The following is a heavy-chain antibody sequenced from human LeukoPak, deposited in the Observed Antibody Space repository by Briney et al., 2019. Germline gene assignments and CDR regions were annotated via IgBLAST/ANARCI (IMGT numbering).Heavy chain of an antibody. CDR2: VKQDGGEK. Sequence: GWALRLSGAASGFNLSSFWLGSVGAAPGKGLEWVAHVKQDGGEKYSVDSVKGRFPISRDNAKNSLYLQMNSLRAEDTAVYYCARDQYWSGGTCYYFGLDGWGKGTTVTVPS. J-gene: IGHJ6*04. CDR1: GFNLSSFW. V-gene: IGHV3-7*03. D-gene: IGHD2-15*01. CDR3: ARDQYWSGGTCYYFGLDG.